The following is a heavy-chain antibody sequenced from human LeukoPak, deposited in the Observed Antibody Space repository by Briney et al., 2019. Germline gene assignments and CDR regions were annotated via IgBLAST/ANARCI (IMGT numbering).Heavy chain of an antibody. V-gene: IGHV4-59*01. CDR3: ARVVRGVVTSNWFDP. D-gene: IGHD2-21*02. CDR1: GDSLNTYY. J-gene: IGHJ5*02. Sequence: PPETLSLTCTVSGDSLNTYYWTWIRQTPGKELEWIGFVASSGTSNYNPSLKSRVSISIDTSKNQFSLALTSVTPADTAVYYCARVVRGVVTSNWFDPWGQGTLVSVSS. CDR2: VASSGTS.